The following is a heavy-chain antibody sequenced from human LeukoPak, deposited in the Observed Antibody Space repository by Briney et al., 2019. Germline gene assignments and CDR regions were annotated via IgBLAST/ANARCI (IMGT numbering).Heavy chain of an antibody. Sequence: ASVKVSCKASGYTFTSYDINWVRQATGQGLEWMGWMNPNSGNTGFAQKFQGRVTITRNTSINTAYMELSSLRSEDTAVYYCAREQWLGAFDIWGQGTMVTVSS. CDR2: MNPNSGNT. D-gene: IGHD6-19*01. V-gene: IGHV1-8*03. CDR1: GYTFTSYD. CDR3: AREQWLGAFDI. J-gene: IGHJ3*02.